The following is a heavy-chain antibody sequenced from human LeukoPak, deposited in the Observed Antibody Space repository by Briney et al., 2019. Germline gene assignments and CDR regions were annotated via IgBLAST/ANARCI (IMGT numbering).Heavy chain of an antibody. CDR1: GGSISSGDYY. CDR2: IYYSGST. D-gene: IGHD1-20*01. V-gene: IGHV4-31*03. CDR3: TSRNCGAYYFDY. J-gene: IGHJ4*02. Sequence: SETLSLTCTVSGGSISSGDYYWSWIRQPPGKGLEWIGYIYYSGSTYYNPSLKSRVTISVDTSKNQFSLKLSSVTAADTAVYYCTSRNCGAYYFDYWGQGTLVTVSS.